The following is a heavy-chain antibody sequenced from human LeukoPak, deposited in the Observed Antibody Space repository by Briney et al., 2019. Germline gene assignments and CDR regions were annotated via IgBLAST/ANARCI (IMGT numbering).Heavy chain of an antibody. D-gene: IGHD3-3*01. CDR1: GGTFSSYA. CDR3: AREYDFWSGYRFDP. Sequence: SVKVSFKASGGTFSSYAISWVRQAPGQGLEWMGGIIPIFGTANYAQKFQGRVTITADESTSTAYMELSSLRSEDTAVYYCAREYDFWSGYRFDPWGQGALVTVSS. J-gene: IGHJ5*02. CDR2: IIPIFGTA. V-gene: IGHV1-69*13.